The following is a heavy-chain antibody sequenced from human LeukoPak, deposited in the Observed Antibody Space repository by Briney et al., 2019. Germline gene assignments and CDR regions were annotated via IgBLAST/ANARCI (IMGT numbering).Heavy chain of an antibody. J-gene: IGHJ4*02. Sequence: ASVKVSCKASGYTFTIYAISWVRQAPGQGLEWMGWISAYNGNTNYAQKLQGRVTMTTDTSTSTAYMELRSLRSDDTAVYYCARDFMAAIRSAYYFDYWGEGTLVTVSS. CDR3: ARDFMAAIRSAYYFDY. CDR1: GYTFTIYA. D-gene: IGHD2-21*01. CDR2: ISAYNGNT. V-gene: IGHV1-18*04.